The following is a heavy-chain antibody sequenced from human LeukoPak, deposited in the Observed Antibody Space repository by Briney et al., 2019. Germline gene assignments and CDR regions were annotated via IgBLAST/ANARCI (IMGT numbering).Heavy chain of an antibody. CDR2: ISGSGGST. CDR1: GFTFSSYA. D-gene: IGHD6-19*01. CDR3: ARGYSSGWYTD. Sequence: GGSLRLSCAASGFTFSSYAMSWVRQAPGKGLEWVSAISGSGGSTYYADSVKGRFTISRDNSKNTLYLQMNSLRAEDTAVYYCARGYSSGWYTDWGPGTLVTVSS. V-gene: IGHV3-23*01. J-gene: IGHJ4*02.